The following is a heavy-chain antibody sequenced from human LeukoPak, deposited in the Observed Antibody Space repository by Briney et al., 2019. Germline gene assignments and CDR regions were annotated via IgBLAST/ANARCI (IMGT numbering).Heavy chain of an antibody. CDR3: ARETPPGYYGSGPSYYYYGMDV. Sequence: GGSLRLSCAASGFTFSSYGMHWVRQAPGKGLEWVAVIWYDGSNKYYADSVKGRFTISRDNSKNTLYLQMNSLRAEDTAAYYCARETPPGYYGSGPSYYYYGMDVWGQGTTVTVSS. D-gene: IGHD3-10*01. CDR2: IWYDGSNK. CDR1: GFTFSSYG. V-gene: IGHV3-33*01. J-gene: IGHJ6*02.